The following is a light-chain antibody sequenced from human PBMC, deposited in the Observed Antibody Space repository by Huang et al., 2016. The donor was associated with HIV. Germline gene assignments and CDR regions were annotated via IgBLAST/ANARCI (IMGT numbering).Light chain of an antibody. Sequence: EIVLTQSPGTLSLSPGESATLSCRTSQTVFSYLAWYQQRPGQAPRLLVYDASNRATGVSARFSGSGSGTDFALTISSVESEDVAVYYCQQRSAWPRTFGQGTKLEI. CDR2: DAS. CDR1: QTVFSY. V-gene: IGKV3-11*01. J-gene: IGKJ2*01. CDR3: QQRSAWPRT.